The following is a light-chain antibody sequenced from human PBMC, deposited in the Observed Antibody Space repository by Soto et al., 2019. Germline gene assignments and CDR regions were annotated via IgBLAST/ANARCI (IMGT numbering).Light chain of an antibody. CDR3: CSYAGSFYV. Sequence: QSALTQPASVSGSPGQSVTLSCTGTSSDVGGYNYVSWYQQLPGEAPRLILYGVTNRPSGVSNRFSGSKSGNTASLTISGLQAEDEADYYCCSYAGSFYVFGTGTKVTVL. V-gene: IGLV2-14*01. CDR2: GVT. J-gene: IGLJ1*01. CDR1: SSDVGGYNY.